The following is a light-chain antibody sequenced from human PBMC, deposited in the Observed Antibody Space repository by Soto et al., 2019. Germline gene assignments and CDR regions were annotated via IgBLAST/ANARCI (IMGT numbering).Light chain of an antibody. CDR3: QQRSNWPT. Sequence: EIVLTQSPATLSLSPGERATLSCRASQSVSSYLAWYQQEPGQAPRLLIYDASNRATGIPARFSGSGSGTDFTLTISSLEPEDFAVYYCQQRSNWPTFGQGTKV. V-gene: IGKV3-11*01. CDR2: DAS. CDR1: QSVSSY. J-gene: IGKJ1*01.